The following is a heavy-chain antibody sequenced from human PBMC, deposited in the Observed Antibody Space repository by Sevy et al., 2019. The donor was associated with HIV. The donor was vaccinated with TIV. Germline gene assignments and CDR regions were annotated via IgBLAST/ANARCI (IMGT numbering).Heavy chain of an antibody. CDR2: ISYDGSSK. D-gene: IGHD2-15*01. V-gene: IGHV3-30-3*01. Sequence: GGSLRLSCAASGFSVSSHAMHWVRQAPGKGLEWVALISYDGSSKYYSDSGKGRFTISRDNSKNTLYLQMNSLRPEDTALYYCSRVAGYSVGWYPSDYWGQGTLVTVSS. CDR3: SRVAGYSVGWYPSDY. CDR1: GFSVSSHA. J-gene: IGHJ4*02.